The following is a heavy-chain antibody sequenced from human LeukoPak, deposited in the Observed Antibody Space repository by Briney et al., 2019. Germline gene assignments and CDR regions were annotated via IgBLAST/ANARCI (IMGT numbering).Heavy chain of an antibody. CDR1: GFTFSHYG. D-gene: IGHD4-11*01. Sequence: AGSLRLSCATSGFTFSHYGLHWVRQAPGKGLEWVGVIWNDGSNKYYGDSVKGRFTISRDNSQNPLYLQMNSLRVEDTAVYYCAKDAQRGFDYSNSLESWGQGTLVTVS. CDR2: IWNDGSNK. CDR3: AKDAQRGFDYSNSLES. J-gene: IGHJ5*01. V-gene: IGHV3-33*06.